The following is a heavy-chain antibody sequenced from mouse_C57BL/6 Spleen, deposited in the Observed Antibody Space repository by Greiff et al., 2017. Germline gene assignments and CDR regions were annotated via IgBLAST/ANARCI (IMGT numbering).Heavy chain of an antibody. CDR1: GFTFSDYG. J-gene: IGHJ3*01. V-gene: IGHV5-17*01. D-gene: IGHD2-4*01. CDR2: ISSGSSTI. CDR3: ARPYYDYDGFCAY. Sequence: EVKLVESGGGLVKPGGSLKLSCAASGFTFSDYGMHWVRQAPEKGLEWVAYISSGSSTIYYADTVKGRFTISRDNAKNTLFLQMPSLRSEDTAMYYCARPYYDYDGFCAYWGQGTLVTVSA.